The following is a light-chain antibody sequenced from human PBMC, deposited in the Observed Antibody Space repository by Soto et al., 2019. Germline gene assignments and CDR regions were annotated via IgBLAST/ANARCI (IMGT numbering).Light chain of an antibody. J-gene: IGKJ1*01. Sequence: EIVMTQSPATLSVSPGERATLSCRASQSVSSNSLAWYQQKPGQAPRLLIYGASSRATGTPDRFSGSGSGTDFTLTISRLEPEDFAVYYCQQFGGSPPSWTFGQGTKVEI. V-gene: IGKV3-20*01. CDR3: QQFGGSPPSWT. CDR2: GAS. CDR1: QSVSSNS.